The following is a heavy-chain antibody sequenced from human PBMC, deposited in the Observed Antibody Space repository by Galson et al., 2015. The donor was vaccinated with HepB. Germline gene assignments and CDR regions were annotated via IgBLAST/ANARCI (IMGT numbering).Heavy chain of an antibody. CDR2: INPNSGGT. Sequence: SVKVSCKASGYTFTGYYMHWVRQAPGQGLEWMGWINPNSGGTNYAQKSQGWVTMTRDTSISTAYVELSRLRSDDTAVYYCAREKGIAVAGFYYYYGMDVWGQGTTVTVSS. V-gene: IGHV1-2*04. CDR3: AREKGIAVAGFYYYYGMDV. CDR1: GYTFTGYY. D-gene: IGHD6-19*01. J-gene: IGHJ6*02.